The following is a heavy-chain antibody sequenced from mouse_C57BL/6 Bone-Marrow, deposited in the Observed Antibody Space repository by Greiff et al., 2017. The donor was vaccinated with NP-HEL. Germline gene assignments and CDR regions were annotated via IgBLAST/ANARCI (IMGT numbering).Heavy chain of an antibody. J-gene: IGHJ2*01. D-gene: IGHD1-1*01. CDR2: IDPYSGGT. V-gene: IGHV1-72*01. CDR3: ARYNNGSSTFDC. CDR1: GYTFTSYL. Sequence: QVQLQQPGAELVKPGASVKLSCKASGYTFTSYLMHWVKQRPGRGLEWIGRIDPYSGGTKYNEKFKSKATLTVDKPSSTAYMQLNSLTSEDSAVYYSARYNNGSSTFDCWGGGSTHTDSS.